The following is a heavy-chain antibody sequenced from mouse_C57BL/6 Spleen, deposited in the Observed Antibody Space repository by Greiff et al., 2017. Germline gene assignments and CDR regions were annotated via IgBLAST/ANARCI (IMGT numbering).Heavy chain of an antibody. CDR2: ISSGSSTS. V-gene: IGHV5-17*01. Sequence: EVQGVESGGGLVKPGGSLKLSCAASGFTFSDYGMHWVRQAPEKGLEWVAYISSGSSTSYYADTVKGRFTISRDNAKNTLFLQMTSLRSEDTAMYYCARGSSGPFAYWGQGTLVTVSA. CDR1: GFTFSDYG. D-gene: IGHD3-2*02. CDR3: ARGSSGPFAY. J-gene: IGHJ3*01.